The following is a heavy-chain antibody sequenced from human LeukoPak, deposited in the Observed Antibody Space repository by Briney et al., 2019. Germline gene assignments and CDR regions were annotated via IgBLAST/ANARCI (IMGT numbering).Heavy chain of an antibody. J-gene: IGHJ4*02. CDR3: ARAGYDSSGYSTYYFDY. V-gene: IGHV4-31*03. CDR1: GGSISSGGYY. CDR2: IYYSGST. D-gene: IGHD3-22*01. Sequence: SQTLSLTCTVSGGSISSGGYYWSWIRQHPGKGLEWIGYIYYSGSTYYNPSLKSRVTISIDTSKNQFSLKLSSVTAADTAVYYCARAGYDSSGYSTYYFDYWGQGTLVTVSS.